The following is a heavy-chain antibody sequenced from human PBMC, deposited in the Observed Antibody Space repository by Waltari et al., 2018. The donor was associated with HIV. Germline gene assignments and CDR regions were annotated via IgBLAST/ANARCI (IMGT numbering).Heavy chain of an antibody. D-gene: IGHD4-17*01. CDR1: GFIFRDYY. Sequence: QVQLVESGGGLVKHGGYVSLPFADSGFIFRDYYLSWIRQAAGKGLEWGSYISSSATYTIYAESVKGRFTISRDSYKNVLYRQLNNLRAEDSAVYYWSRERKWRLPNALHSWGQGTLCTVSS. J-gene: IGHJ3*02. V-gene: IGHV3-11*05. CDR3: SRERKWRLPNALHS. CDR2: ISSSATYT.